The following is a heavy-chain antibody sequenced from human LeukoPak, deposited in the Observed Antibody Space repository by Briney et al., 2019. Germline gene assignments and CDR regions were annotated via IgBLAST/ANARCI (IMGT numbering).Heavy chain of an antibody. D-gene: IGHD6-13*01. V-gene: IGHV4-30-2*01. CDR1: GGSISSGGYY. Sequence: SETLSLTCTVSGGSISSGGYYWSWIRQPPGKGLEWIGYIYHSGSTYYNPSLKSRVTISVDRSKNQFSLKLSSVTAADTAVYYCARDLMIAAAGTPRRWFDPWGQGTLVTVSS. CDR3: ARDLMIAAAGTPRRWFDP. CDR2: IYHSGST. J-gene: IGHJ5*02.